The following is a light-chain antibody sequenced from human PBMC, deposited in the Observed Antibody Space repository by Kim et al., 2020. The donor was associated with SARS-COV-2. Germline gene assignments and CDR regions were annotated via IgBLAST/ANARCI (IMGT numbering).Light chain of an antibody. V-gene: IGLV2-11*01. J-gene: IGLJ3*02. CDR2: DVT. Sequence: QSALTQPRSVSGSPGQSVTISCTGTSSDVGAYNYVSWYQQHPGKAPKLMIYDVTERPSGVPDRFSASKSGNTASLTISGLQAEDEADYYCCSYAGHNWVFGGGTQLTVL. CDR3: CSYAGHNWV. CDR1: SSDVGAYNY.